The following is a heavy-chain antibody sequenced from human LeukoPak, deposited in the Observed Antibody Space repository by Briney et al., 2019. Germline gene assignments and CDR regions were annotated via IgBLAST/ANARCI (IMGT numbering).Heavy chain of an antibody. CDR1: GFTFGTFW. D-gene: IGHD1-14*01. Sequence: GGSLRLSCAASGFTFGTFWMHWVRQAPGKGLVWVSRINPEETTTNYADAVKGRFTISRDNAKNTLYLQMNSLRAEDTAVYYWARGGLEPVDYWGQGTLVTVSS. CDR3: ARGGLEPVDY. V-gene: IGHV3-74*01. CDR2: INPEETTT. J-gene: IGHJ4*02.